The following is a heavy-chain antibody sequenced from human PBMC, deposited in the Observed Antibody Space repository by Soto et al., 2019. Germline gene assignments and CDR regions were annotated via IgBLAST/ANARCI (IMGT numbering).Heavy chain of an antibody. Sequence: EVQLVQSGAEVKKPGESLRISCKGSGYSFTSYWISWVRQMPGKGLEWLGRIDPSDSYTNYSPSFQGHVTISADKSISTAYLKWSSLKASDPAMSYCSRQAGIAAAGPASNAQHWGQGTLVTVSS. CDR3: SRQAGIAAAGPASNAQH. V-gene: IGHV5-10-1*01. CDR1: GYSFTSYW. D-gene: IGHD6-13*01. J-gene: IGHJ1*01. CDR2: IDPSDSYT.